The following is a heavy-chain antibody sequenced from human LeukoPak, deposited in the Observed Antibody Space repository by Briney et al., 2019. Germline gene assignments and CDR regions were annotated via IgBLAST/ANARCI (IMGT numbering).Heavy chain of an antibody. CDR1: GYSISSGYY. J-gene: IGHJ4*02. CDR2: IYHSGST. V-gene: IGHV4-38-2*02. CDR3: ARGEAPAARVDY. D-gene: IGHD2-2*01. Sequence: PSETLSLTCTVSGYSISSGYYWGWIRQPPGKGLEWIGSIYHSGSTYYNPSLKSRVTISVDTSKNQFSLKLSSVTDADTAVYYCARGEAPAARVDYWGQGTLVTVSS.